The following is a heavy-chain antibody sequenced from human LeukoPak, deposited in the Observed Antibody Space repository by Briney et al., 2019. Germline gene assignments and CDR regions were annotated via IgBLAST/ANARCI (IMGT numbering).Heavy chain of an antibody. J-gene: IGHJ6*03. D-gene: IGHD3-9*01. V-gene: IGHV4-34*01. Sequence: PSETLSLTCAVYGGSFSGYYWSWIRQPPGKGLEWIGEINHGGSTNYNPSLKSRVTISVDTSKNQFSLKLSSVTAADTAVYYCARGHYDILTGYYYMDVWGKGTTVTISS. CDR1: GGSFSGYY. CDR2: INHGGST. CDR3: ARGHYDILTGYYYMDV.